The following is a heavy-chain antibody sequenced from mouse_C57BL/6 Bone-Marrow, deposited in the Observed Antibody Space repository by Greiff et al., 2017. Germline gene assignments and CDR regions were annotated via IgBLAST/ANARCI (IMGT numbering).Heavy chain of an antibody. D-gene: IGHD1-1*01. Sequence: QVQLQQSGAELVKPGASVKMSCKASGYTFTSYWITWVKQRPGQGLEWIGDIYPGSGSTNYNEKFKSKATLTVDPSSSTAYMQLSSLTSEASAVYSCARKVAVLKFDYWGQGTTLSVSS. CDR2: IYPGSGST. CDR1: GYTFTSYW. V-gene: IGHV1-55*01. CDR3: ARKVAVLKFDY. J-gene: IGHJ2*01.